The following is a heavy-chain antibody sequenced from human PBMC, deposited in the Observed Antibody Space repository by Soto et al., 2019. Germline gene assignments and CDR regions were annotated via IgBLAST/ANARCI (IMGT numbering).Heavy chain of an antibody. CDR3: AKDLFRYCSGSYYQDYYYYYYMDV. V-gene: IGHV3-9*01. Sequence: PGGSLRLSCAASGFTFDDYAMHWVRQAPGKGLEWVSGISWNSGSIGYADSVKGRFTISRDNAKNSLYLQMNSLRAEDTALYYCAKDLFRYCSGSYYQDYYYYYYMDVWGKGTTVTVSS. D-gene: IGHD3-10*01. J-gene: IGHJ6*03. CDR1: GFTFDDYA. CDR2: ISWNSGSI.